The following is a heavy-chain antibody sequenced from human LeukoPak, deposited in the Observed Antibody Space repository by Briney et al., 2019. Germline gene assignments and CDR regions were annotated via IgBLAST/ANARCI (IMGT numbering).Heavy chain of an antibody. V-gene: IGHV3-23*01. CDR3: AKDRVTYYDFWSGYQPRYNWFDP. CDR2: ISGSGGST. D-gene: IGHD3-3*01. CDR1: GFTFSSYA. Sequence: GGSLRLFCAASGFTFSSYAMSWVRQAPGKGLEWVSAISGSGGSTYYADSVKGRFTISRDNSKNTLYLQMNSLRAEDTAVYYCAKDRVTYYDFWSGYQPRYNWFDPWGQGTLVTVSS. J-gene: IGHJ5*02.